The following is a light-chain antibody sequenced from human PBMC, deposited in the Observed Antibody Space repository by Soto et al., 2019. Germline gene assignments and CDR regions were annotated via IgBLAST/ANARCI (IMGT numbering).Light chain of an antibody. J-gene: IGKJ4*01. Sequence: DIVLTQSPGTLFLSPGERATLSCRASQSVTYGYLAWYQLKPGQTPRLLIFGASFRATGIPDRFSGSGSGTDFTLSISRLETEDFAVYYCQQYVTSHLTFGGGTKVAIK. CDR3: QQYVTSHLT. V-gene: IGKV3-20*01. CDR2: GAS. CDR1: QSVTYGY.